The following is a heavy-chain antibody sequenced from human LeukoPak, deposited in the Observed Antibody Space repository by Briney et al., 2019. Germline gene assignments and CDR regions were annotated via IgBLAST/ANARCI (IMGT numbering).Heavy chain of an antibody. J-gene: IGHJ4*02. Sequence: SETLSLTCAVYGGSFSGYYWSWIRQPPGKGLEWIGEINHSGSTNYNPSLKSRVTISVDTSKNQFSLKLSSVTAADTAVYYCARGGRGQDFDYWGQGTLVTVSS. V-gene: IGHV4-34*01. CDR3: ARGGRGQDFDY. D-gene: IGHD3-10*01. CDR1: GGSFSGYY. CDR2: INHSGST.